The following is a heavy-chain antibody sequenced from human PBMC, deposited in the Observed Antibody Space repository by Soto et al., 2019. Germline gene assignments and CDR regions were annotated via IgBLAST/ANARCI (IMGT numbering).Heavy chain of an antibody. D-gene: IGHD3-22*01. CDR2: IDPSGGST. J-gene: IGHJ4*02. V-gene: IGHV1-46*01. Sequence: ASVKVSCKASEYTFSNYYIHWVRQAPGQGLGWMGIIDPSGGSTTYAQKFRGRVTMTRDTSTSTIYMELSSLRSEDTAVYFCARDLYESSDYYYFDYWGQGTLVTVSS. CDR1: EYTFSNYY. CDR3: ARDLYESSDYYYFDY.